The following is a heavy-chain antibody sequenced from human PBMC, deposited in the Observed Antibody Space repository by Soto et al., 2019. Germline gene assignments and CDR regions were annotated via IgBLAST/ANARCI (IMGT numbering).Heavy chain of an antibody. CDR1: GFSFSTTG. Sequence: QVQLVESGGGVVQPGRSLRLSCAASGFSFSTTGMHWVRQAPGKGLEWVAMISHDGGAVHFADSVKGRFTISRDDSTNTLYLQMNSLRPEDTAGYYCAKVLYSSDWFNFFGSWGQGSLVTVSS. V-gene: IGHV3-30*18. J-gene: IGHJ5*01. CDR3: AKVLYSSDWFNFFGS. D-gene: IGHD6-19*01. CDR2: ISHDGGAV.